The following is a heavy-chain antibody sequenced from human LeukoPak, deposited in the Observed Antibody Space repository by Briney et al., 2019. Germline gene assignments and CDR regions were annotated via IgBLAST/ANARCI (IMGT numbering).Heavy chain of an antibody. CDR1: GYTFTSYG. CDR2: ISSYNGNT. CDR3: ARLGIFGVVSSRNWFDP. J-gene: IGHJ5*02. Sequence: ASVKVSCKASGYTFTSYGITWVRQAPGQGLEWMGWISSYNGNTDYSQKVQGRLTMTIDTSTTTAYMELRSLRSDDTAVYYCARLGIFGVVSSRNWFDPWGQGTLVTVSS. D-gene: IGHD3-3*01. V-gene: IGHV1-18*01.